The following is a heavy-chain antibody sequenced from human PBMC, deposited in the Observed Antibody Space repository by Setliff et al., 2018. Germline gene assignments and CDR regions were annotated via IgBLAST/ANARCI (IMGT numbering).Heavy chain of an antibody. D-gene: IGHD5-18*01. V-gene: IGHV1-18*01. J-gene: IGHJ4*02. Sequence: SVKVSCKASGYTFRNYAFAWVRQAPGQGLEWVGWISVYNGDTNYAQKFQGRVTLTTDTSTSTAYMELRSLTSDDSAFYYCARAPSVELVTIRTNSWFTYWGQGTLVTSPQ. CDR2: ISVYNGDT. CDR3: ARAPSVELVTIRTNSWFTY. CDR1: GYTFRNYA.